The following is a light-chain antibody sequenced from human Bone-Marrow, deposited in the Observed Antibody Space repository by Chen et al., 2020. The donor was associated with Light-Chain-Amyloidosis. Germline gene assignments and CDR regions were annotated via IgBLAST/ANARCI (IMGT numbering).Light chain of an antibody. CDR3: QSADSSGTYEVI. Sequence: YELTQTPSVSVSPGQTARITCSGDDLPTKYAYWYQQKPGQAPVLVIHRDTERPSGISERFSGSSSGTTATLTISGVQAEDEADYHCQSADSSGTYEVIFGGGTKLTVL. J-gene: IGLJ2*01. V-gene: IGLV3-25*03. CDR1: DLPTKY. CDR2: RDT.